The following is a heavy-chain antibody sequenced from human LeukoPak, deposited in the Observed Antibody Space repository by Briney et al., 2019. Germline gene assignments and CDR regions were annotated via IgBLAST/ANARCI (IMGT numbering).Heavy chain of an antibody. J-gene: IGHJ6*03. CDR3: AKLGKTENHYGSGRFSYYYYMDV. D-gene: IGHD3-10*01. CDR2: IRSDGINK. Sequence: GGSLRLSCAASGFTFSNYGMHWVRQAPGKGLEWVAFIRSDGINKYHADSVKGRFTISRDNSKNTLYLQMNSLRAEDTAVYYCAKLGKTENHYGSGRFSYYYYMDVWGKGTRSPSP. V-gene: IGHV3-30*02. CDR1: GFTFSNYG.